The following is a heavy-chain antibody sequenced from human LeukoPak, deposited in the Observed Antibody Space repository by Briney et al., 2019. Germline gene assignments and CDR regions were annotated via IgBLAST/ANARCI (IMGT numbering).Heavy chain of an antibody. CDR3: AVGLRFLEWHYYMDV. CDR2: IIPIFGTA. CDR1: GGTFSSYA. D-gene: IGHD3-3*01. V-gene: IGHV1-69*05. J-gene: IGHJ6*03. Sequence: ASVKVSCKASGGTFSSYAISWVRQAPGQGLEWMGGIIPIFGTANYAQKFQGRVTITTDESTSTAYMELSSLRSEDTAVYYCAVGLRFLEWHYYMDVWGKGTTVTVSS.